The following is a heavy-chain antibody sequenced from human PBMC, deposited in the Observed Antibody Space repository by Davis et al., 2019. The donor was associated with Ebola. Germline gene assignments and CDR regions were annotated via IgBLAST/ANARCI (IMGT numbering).Heavy chain of an antibody. CDR3: ARGWGLEPQEHYFAY. J-gene: IGHJ4*02. CDR1: GYSFTSYW. D-gene: IGHD1-1*01. Sequence: GESLKISCKGSGYSFTSYWIGWVRQMPGKGLEWMGIIYPGDSDTRYSPSFQGQVTISADKSISTAYLQWSSLRSEDTAVYYCARGWGLEPQEHYFAYWGQGTLVTVSS. CDR2: IYPGDSDT. V-gene: IGHV5-51*01.